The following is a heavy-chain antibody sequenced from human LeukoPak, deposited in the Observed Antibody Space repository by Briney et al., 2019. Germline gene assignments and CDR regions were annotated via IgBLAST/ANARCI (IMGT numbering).Heavy chain of an antibody. V-gene: IGHV4-59*01. CDR2: IYYSRST. Sequence: SETLSLTCTVSGGSISSYYWSWIRQPPGKGLEWIGYIYYSRSTNYNPSLKSRVTISVDTSKNQFSLKLSSVTAADTAVYYCAREAYCGGDCYSYYFDYWGQGTLVTVSS. CDR1: GGSISSYY. CDR3: AREAYCGGDCYSYYFDY. J-gene: IGHJ4*02. D-gene: IGHD2-21*02.